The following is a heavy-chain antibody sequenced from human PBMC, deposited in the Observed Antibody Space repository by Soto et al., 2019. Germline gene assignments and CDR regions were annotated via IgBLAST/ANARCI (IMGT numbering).Heavy chain of an antibody. CDR2: IKQGGNEK. CDR1: GFMFSTYL. D-gene: IGHD3-22*01. CDR3: ARDLYYYDSSGYLDY. J-gene: IGHJ4*02. V-gene: IGHV3-7*01. Sequence: GGSLRLSCEASGFMFSTYLMSWVRQAPGKGLEWVANIKQGGNEKFYVDSVKGRFTISRDNAKKSLFLQMNSLRPEDTSVYYCARDLYYYDSSGYLDYWGQGILVTVS.